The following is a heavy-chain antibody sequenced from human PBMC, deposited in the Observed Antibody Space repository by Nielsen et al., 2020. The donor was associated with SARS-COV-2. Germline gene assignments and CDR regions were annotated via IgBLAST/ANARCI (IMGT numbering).Heavy chain of an antibody. V-gene: IGHV1-69*13. J-gene: IGHJ6*02. CDR1: GGTFSSYA. CDR3: ARGGETTEDYYYGMDV. Sequence: SVKVSCKASGGTFSSYAISWVRQAPGQGLEWMGGIIPIFGTANYAQKFQGRVTITADESTSTAYMELSSLRSEDTAVYYCARGGETTEDYYYGMDVWGQGTTVTVSS. CDR2: IIPIFGTA. D-gene: IGHD4-17*01.